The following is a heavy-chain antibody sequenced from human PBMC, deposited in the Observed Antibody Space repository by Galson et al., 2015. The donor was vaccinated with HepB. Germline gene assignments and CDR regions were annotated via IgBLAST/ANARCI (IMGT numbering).Heavy chain of an antibody. CDR2: IIPIFGTA. V-gene: IGHV1-69*13. CDR3: AREGSGDDDTYWYFDL. J-gene: IGHJ2*01. CDR1: GGTFSSYA. Sequence: SVKVSCKASGGTFSSYAISWVRQAPGQGLEWMGGIIPIFGTANYAQKFQGRVTITADESTSTAYMELSSLRSEDTAVYYCAREGSGDDDTYWYFDLWGRGTLVTVSS. D-gene: IGHD4-17*01.